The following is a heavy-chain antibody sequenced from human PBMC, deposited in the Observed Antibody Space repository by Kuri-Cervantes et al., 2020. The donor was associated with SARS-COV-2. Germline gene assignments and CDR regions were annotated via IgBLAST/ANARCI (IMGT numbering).Heavy chain of an antibody. Sequence: GESLKISWAASGFTVSGNYMSWVRQAPEKGLEWLSVIYTGDKTYYADSVKGRFTISRDNSKNTVYLQMNSLRAEDTAVYYCARDLGGVSGPFDYWGQGTLVTVSS. J-gene: IGHJ4*02. CDR1: GFTVSGNY. V-gene: IGHV3-53*01. CDR2: IYTGDKT. D-gene: IGHD3-16*01. CDR3: ARDLGGVSGPFDY.